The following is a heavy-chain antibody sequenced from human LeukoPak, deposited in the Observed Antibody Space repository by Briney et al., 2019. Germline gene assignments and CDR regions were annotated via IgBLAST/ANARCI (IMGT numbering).Heavy chain of an antibody. CDR1: GFTFSGYI. V-gene: IGHV3-48*01. CDR3: ARDQWLDF. J-gene: IGHJ4*01. CDR2: IATGGNTI. Sequence: GGSLRLSCAASGFTFSGYIMNWVRQAPGKGPEWVSFIATGGNTIYYADSVKGRFTVSRDNAKNSLYLQMNSLRAEDTAVYYCARDQWLDFWGHGTLVTVSS. D-gene: IGHD6-19*01.